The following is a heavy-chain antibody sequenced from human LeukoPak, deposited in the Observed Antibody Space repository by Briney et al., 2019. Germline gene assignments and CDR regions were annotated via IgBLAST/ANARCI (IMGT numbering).Heavy chain of an antibody. V-gene: IGHV4-39*02. Sequence: PSETLSLPRTVSVGSLSSSCYHWGWIRQPPGKGLEWIGSIYYRGSTYYNPSLKSRVTISVDTHKIYFPLMLGAVTAADSAEYYCATPVSERSGWFLEFWGQGTLVTVSS. J-gene: IGHJ4*02. CDR3: ATPVSERSGWFLEF. CDR2: IYYRGST. CDR1: VGSLSSSCYH. D-gene: IGHD6-19*01.